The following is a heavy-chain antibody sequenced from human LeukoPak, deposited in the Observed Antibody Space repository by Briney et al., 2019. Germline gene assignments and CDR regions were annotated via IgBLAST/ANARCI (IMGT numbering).Heavy chain of an antibody. CDR3: ARGLFSVVPAAPDY. CDR1: GDTFTSYG. D-gene: IGHD2-2*01. CDR2: ISAYNGNT. Sequence: ASVKVSCKASGDTFTSYGISWVRQAPGQGLEWMGWISAYNGNTNYAQKLQGRVTMTTDTSTSTAYMELRSLRSDDTAVYYCARGLFSVVPAAPDYWGQGTLVTVSS. J-gene: IGHJ4*02. V-gene: IGHV1-18*04.